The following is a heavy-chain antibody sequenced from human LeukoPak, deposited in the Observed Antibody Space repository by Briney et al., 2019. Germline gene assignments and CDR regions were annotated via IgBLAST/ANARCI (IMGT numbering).Heavy chain of an antibody. D-gene: IGHD6-19*01. CDR2: ISYDGSNE. Sequence: GGSLRLSCAASGFSLSSYGMHWVRQAPGKGLEWVAVISYDGSNEYYADSVKGRFTISRDNSKNTLYLQMNSLRAEDTAVYYCARDPGLGNYYFYMDVWGKGTTVTVSS. J-gene: IGHJ6*03. CDR3: ARDPGLGNYYFYMDV. V-gene: IGHV3-30*03. CDR1: GFSLSSYG.